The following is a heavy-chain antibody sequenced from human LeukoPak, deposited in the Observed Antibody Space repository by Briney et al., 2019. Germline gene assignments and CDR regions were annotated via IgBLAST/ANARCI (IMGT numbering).Heavy chain of an antibody. J-gene: IGHJ4*02. CDR3: ARQPCSGGSCYSIYY. CDR2: IYYSGSH. V-gene: IGHV4-59*08. D-gene: IGHD2-15*01. Sequence: SETLSLTCTVSGGSISSYYWSWIRQPPGKGLEWIGYIYYSGSHNYNPSPTSRVAISVHTSKHQFTLKRSSVTAADTAVYYCARQPCSGGSCYSIYYCGEGALGTVSS. CDR1: GGSISSYY.